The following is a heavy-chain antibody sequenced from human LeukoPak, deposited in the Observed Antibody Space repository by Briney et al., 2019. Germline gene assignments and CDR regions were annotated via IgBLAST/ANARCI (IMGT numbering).Heavy chain of an antibody. D-gene: IGHD3-10*01. CDR1: GFTFSDYY. CDR3: ARVPRGKIYMDV. Sequence: GGSLRLSCAASGFTFSDYYMSWIRQAPGKGLEWVSIIYSGGTTYYADSVKGRFTISRDNLQMNSLRAEDTAVYYCARVPRGKIYMDVWGEGTTVTVSS. V-gene: IGHV3-66*02. CDR2: IYSGGTT. J-gene: IGHJ6*03.